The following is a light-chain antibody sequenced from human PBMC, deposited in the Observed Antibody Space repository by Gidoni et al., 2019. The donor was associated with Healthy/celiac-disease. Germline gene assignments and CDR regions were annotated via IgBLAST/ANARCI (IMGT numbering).Light chain of an antibody. CDR2: DAS. CDR1: QDISNY. CDR3: KQYDNLPFT. J-gene: IGKJ3*01. V-gene: IGKV1-33*01. Sequence: DIQMTQYPSSLSASVGDRVTITCQASQDISNYLHWYQQKPGKAPKRLSYDASNLETGVPSRFSGSGSGTDFTFNISSLEPEDIATYYCKQYDNLPFTFGPGTKVDIK.